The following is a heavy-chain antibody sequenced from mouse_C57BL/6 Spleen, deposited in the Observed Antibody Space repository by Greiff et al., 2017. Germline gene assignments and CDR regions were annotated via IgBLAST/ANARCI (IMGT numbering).Heavy chain of an antibody. V-gene: IGHV1-4*01. D-gene: IGHD2-1*01. CDR2: INPSSGYT. J-gene: IGHJ4*01. Sequence: QVQLQQSGAELARPGASVKMFCKASGYTFTSYTMHWVKQRPGQGLEWIGYINPSSGYTKYNQKFKDKATLTADKSSSTAYMQLSSLTSEDSAVYYCARSGGNYPYYAMDYWGQGTSVSVSS. CDR3: ARSGGNYPYYAMDY. CDR1: GYTFTSYT.